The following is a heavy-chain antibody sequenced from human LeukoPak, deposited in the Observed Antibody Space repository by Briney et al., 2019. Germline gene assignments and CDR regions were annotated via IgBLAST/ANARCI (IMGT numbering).Heavy chain of an antibody. CDR2: ISGSGGST. Sequence: GGSLRLSCAASGFTFSSYAMSWVRQAPGKGLEWVSAISGSGGSTYYVDSVKGRFTISRDNSKNTLYLQMNSLRAEDTAVYYCAKAPRALGYCSSTSCYVDFDYWGQGTLVTVSS. CDR1: GFTFSSYA. J-gene: IGHJ4*02. D-gene: IGHD2-2*01. CDR3: AKAPRALGYCSSTSCYVDFDY. V-gene: IGHV3-23*01.